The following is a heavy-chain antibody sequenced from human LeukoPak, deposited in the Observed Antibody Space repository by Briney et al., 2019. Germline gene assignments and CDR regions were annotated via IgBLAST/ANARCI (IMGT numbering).Heavy chain of an antibody. Sequence: ASVKVSCKASGGTFSSYAISWVRQAPGQGLEWMGWISAYNGNTNYAQKLQGRVTMTTDTSTSTAYMELRSLRSDDAAVYYCARERSGAGHFDYWGQGTLVTVSS. J-gene: IGHJ4*02. CDR2: ISAYNGNT. CDR1: GGTFSSYA. CDR3: ARERSGAGHFDY. V-gene: IGHV1-18*01. D-gene: IGHD3-10*01.